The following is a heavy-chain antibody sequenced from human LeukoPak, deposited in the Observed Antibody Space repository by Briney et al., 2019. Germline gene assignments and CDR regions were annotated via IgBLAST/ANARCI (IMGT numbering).Heavy chain of an antibody. Sequence: GGSLRLSCAASGFTFSSYNINWVRQAPGKGLEWVSDISSGGGTINYADSVRGRFTISRDNAKNSLYLQMNSLRAEDTAVYYCARDPAPEGFDYWGQGTLVTVSS. J-gene: IGHJ4*02. CDR3: ARDPAPEGFDY. CDR1: GFTFSSYN. CDR2: ISSGGGTI. V-gene: IGHV3-48*01.